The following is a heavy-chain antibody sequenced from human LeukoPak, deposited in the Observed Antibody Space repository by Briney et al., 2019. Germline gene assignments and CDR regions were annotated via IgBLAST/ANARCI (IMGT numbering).Heavy chain of an antibody. CDR2: TTFRGKT. V-gene: IGHV4-34*01. CDR1: GGFDIYY. CDR3: ARQTGLGLFILP. J-gene: IGHJ4*02. Sequence: SETLSLTCAVYGGFDIYYWTIVRQPPGKGLEWIGETTFRGKTNYSPSLKSRVTISVDRTTQQFSLRLTSVTAADTAVYCCARQTGLGLFILPGGQGTLVTVSS. D-gene: IGHD3/OR15-3a*01.